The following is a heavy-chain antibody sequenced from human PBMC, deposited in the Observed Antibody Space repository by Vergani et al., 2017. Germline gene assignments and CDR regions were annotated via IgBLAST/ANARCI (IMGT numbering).Heavy chain of an antibody. CDR3: ARPGETGDPVYYYYGMDV. Sequence: QVQLVQSGAEVKKPGSSVKVSCKASGGTFSSYAISWVRQAPGQGLEWMGGIIPLFGTANYAQKFQGRVTITADESTSTAYMELSSLRSEDTAVYYCARPGETGDPVYYYYGMDVWGQGTTVTVSS. V-gene: IGHV1-69*01. D-gene: IGHD7-27*01. J-gene: IGHJ6*02. CDR1: GGTFSSYA. CDR2: IIPLFGTA.